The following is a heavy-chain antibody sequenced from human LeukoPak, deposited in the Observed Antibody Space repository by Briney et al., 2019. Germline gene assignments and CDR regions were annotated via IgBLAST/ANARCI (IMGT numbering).Heavy chain of an antibody. D-gene: IGHD3-22*01. Sequence: TASETLSLTCTVSGGSISSSSYYWGWIRQPPGKGLEWIGSIYYSGSTYYDPSLKSRVTVSVDTSKNQFSLKLSSVTAADTAVYYCARDPRYSYQYQYDSTGFSLDYWGQGTLVTVSS. CDR1: GGSISSSSYY. CDR3: ARDPRYSYQYQYDSTGFSLDY. V-gene: IGHV4-39*02. CDR2: IYYSGST. J-gene: IGHJ4*02.